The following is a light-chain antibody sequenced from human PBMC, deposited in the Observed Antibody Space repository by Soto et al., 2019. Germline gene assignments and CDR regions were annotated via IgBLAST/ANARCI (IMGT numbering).Light chain of an antibody. J-gene: IGLJ2*01. CDR2: EDT. V-gene: IGLV2-14*01. CDR3: SSYTSSSTLVV. CDR1: SSDIGGCNY. Sequence: QSALTQPASVSGSPGQSITISCTGTSSDIGGCNYVSWYQQHPGRAPKVLIYEDTNRPSGVSNRFSGSKSGNTASLTISGLQAEDEADYYCSSYTSSSTLVVFGGGTKLTVL.